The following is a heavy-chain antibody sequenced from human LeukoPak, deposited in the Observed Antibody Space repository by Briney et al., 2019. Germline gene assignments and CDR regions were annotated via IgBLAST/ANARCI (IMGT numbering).Heavy chain of an antibody. D-gene: IGHD2-15*01. J-gene: IGHJ4*02. CDR2: VYSDAST. V-gene: IGHV3-53*01. Sequence: PGGSLRLSCAASGLSVRSNYMAWVRQAPGKGLESVSVVYSDASTYYADSVKGRFTISRDNLRNTLSLQMNSLRPEDTAVYYCARGIKIVGYNTYYFDYWGQGTLVTVSS. CDR1: GLSVRSNY. CDR3: ARGIKIVGYNTYYFDY.